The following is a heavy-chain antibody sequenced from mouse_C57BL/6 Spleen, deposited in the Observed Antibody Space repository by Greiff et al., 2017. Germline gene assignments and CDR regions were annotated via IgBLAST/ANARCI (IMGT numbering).Heavy chain of an antibody. V-gene: IGHV1-76*01. J-gene: IGHJ2*01. CDR1: GYTFTDYY. Sequence: VQLQQSGAELVRPGASVKLSCKASGYTFTDYYINWVKQRPGQGLEWIARIYPGSGTTYYNEKFKGKATLTAEKSSSTAYMQLSSLTSEDSAVDVCARGTTPVGGYFDYWGQGTTLTVSS. CDR3: ARGTTPVGGYFDY. D-gene: IGHD1-1*01. CDR2: IYPGSGTT.